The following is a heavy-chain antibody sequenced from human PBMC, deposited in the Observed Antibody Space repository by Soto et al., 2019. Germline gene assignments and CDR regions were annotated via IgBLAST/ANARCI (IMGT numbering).Heavy chain of an antibody. J-gene: IGHJ4*02. CDR1: GFTFSGYA. CDR3: ARVRWDAKDSWYRNFDS. Sequence: GSLRLSCAASGFTFSGYAMSWVRQAPGKGLEWVSAISGSGGSTYYADSVKGRFTISRDNAKNSLYLEMNSLRVDDTAVYYCARVRWDAKDSWYRNFDSWGQGTLVTVSS. V-gene: IGHV3-23*01. D-gene: IGHD6-13*01. CDR2: ISGSGGST.